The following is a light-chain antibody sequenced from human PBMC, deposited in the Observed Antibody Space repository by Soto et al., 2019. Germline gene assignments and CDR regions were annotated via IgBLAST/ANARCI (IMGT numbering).Light chain of an antibody. Sequence: IQMTQSPSSLCASVGDAVTMXCRASHGVGSDIAWYQQKPGKAPNPLIYDASTLHGVGPPRFSGSGSATDFTRAISSRQPEDSATYYGLQDINYPWTFGQGTKVDIK. CDR2: DAS. CDR1: HGVGSD. CDR3: LQDINYPWT. J-gene: IGKJ1*01. V-gene: IGKV1-6*01.